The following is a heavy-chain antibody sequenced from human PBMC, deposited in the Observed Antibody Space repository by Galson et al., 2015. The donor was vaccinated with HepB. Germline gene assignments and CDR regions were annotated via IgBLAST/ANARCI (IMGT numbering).Heavy chain of an antibody. V-gene: IGHV1-69*13. CDR3: ARVACDNWNYDYGMDV. D-gene: IGHD1-20*01. CDR1: GGTFSRYA. Sequence: SVKVSCKASGGTFSRYAISWVRQAPGQGLEWMGGIIPIFGTANYAQKFQGRVTITADESTSTAYMELSSLRSEDTAVYYCARVACDNWNYDYGMDVWGQGTTVTVSS. J-gene: IGHJ6*02. CDR2: IIPIFGTA.